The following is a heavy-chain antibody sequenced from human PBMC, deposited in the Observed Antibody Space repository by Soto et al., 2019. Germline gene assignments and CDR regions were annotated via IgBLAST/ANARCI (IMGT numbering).Heavy chain of an antibody. V-gene: IGHV1-69*02. CDR1: GGTFSSYT. D-gene: IGHD4-17*01. CDR2: IIPILGIA. J-gene: IGHJ4*02. Sequence: ASVKVSCKASGGTFSSYTISWVRQAPGQGLEWMGRIIPILGIANYAQKFQGRVTITADKSTSTAYMELSSLRSEDTAVYYCARGVFADDYGDYSYFDYWGQGTLVTVSS. CDR3: ARGVFADDYGDYSYFDY.